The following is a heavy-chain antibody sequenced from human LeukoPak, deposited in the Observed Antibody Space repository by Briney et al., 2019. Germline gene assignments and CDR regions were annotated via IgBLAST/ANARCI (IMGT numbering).Heavy chain of an antibody. J-gene: IGHJ6*03. D-gene: IGHD2-2*02. CDR3: ARQAPYCSSTSCYTSYYYYYMDV. Sequence: SETLSLTCTVSGGSISSYYWSWIRQPPGKGLEWIGYIYYSGSTNYNPSLKSRVTISVDTSKNQFSLKLSSVTAADTAVYYCARQAPYCSSTSCYTSYYYYYMDVWGKGTTVTVSS. V-gene: IGHV4-59*08. CDR1: GGSISSYY. CDR2: IYYSGST.